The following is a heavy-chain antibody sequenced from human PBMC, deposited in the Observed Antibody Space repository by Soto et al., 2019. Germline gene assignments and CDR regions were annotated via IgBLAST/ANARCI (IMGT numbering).Heavy chain of an antibody. D-gene: IGHD2-15*01. Sequence: ASVKVSCKASGYTFTSYAMHWVRQAPGQRLEWMGWINAGNGNTKYSQKFQGRVTITRDTSASTAYMELSSLRSEDTAVYYCARAGVVVVAAPMDVWGKGTTVTVSS. CDR1: GYTFTSYA. J-gene: IGHJ6*04. CDR2: INAGNGNT. CDR3: ARAGVVVVAAPMDV. V-gene: IGHV1-3*01.